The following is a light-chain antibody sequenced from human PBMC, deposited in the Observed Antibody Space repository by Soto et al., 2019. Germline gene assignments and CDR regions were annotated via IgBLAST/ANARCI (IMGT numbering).Light chain of an antibody. V-gene: IGKV2D-29*01. CDR2: EVS. J-gene: IGKJ1*01. CDR3: MLSIRWWT. Sequence: DVGLTQTPLTLSVTPGQPASISCKSSQDLLHSDGRTYLYWYLQKPGQPPQLLIYEVSNRFSGVHERFSGSGSGTDFTLTISRVEAEDVGVYYCMLSIRWWTFGPGTKVEIK. CDR1: QDLLHSDGRTY.